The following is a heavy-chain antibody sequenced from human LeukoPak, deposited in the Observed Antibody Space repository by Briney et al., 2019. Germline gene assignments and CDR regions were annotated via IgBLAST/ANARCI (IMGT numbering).Heavy chain of an antibody. CDR1: GFTFSSYA. Sequence: GGSLRLSCAASGFTFSSYAMHWVRQAPGKGLEWVAVISYDGSNKYYADSVKGRFTISRDNSKNTLYLQMNSLRAEDTAVYYCARDVSDPMYYYDSSGYPDYWGQGTLVTVSS. V-gene: IGHV3-30*04. CDR3: ARDVSDPMYYYDSSGYPDY. D-gene: IGHD3-22*01. CDR2: ISYDGSNK. J-gene: IGHJ4*02.